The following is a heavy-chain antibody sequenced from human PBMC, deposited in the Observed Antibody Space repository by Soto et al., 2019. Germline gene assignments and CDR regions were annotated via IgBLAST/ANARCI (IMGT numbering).Heavy chain of an antibody. CDR3: ARDRGSSGWHDAFDI. J-gene: IGHJ3*02. CDR1: GFTFSSYA. CDR2: ISYDGSNK. D-gene: IGHD6-19*01. Sequence: QVQLVESGGGVVQPGRSLRLSCAASGFTFSSYAMHWVRQAPGKGLEWVAVISYDGSNKYYADSVKGRFTISRDNSKNTLYLQMNSLRAEDTAVYYCARDRGSSGWHDAFDIWGQGTMVTVSS. V-gene: IGHV3-30-3*01.